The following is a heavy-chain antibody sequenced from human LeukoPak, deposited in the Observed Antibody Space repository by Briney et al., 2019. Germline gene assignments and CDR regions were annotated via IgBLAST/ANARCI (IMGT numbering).Heavy chain of an antibody. CDR1: GYSFNSYW. CDR2: IYPGDSDT. Sequence: GESLKISCKGSGYSFNSYWIGWVRQMPGKRLEWMGIIYPGDSDTKYSPSFQGQVTISADKSISTAYLQWSSLKASDTAMYYCARRRDYSNSHVDYWGQGTLVTVSS. J-gene: IGHJ4*02. D-gene: IGHD4-11*01. V-gene: IGHV5-51*01. CDR3: ARRRDYSNSHVDY.